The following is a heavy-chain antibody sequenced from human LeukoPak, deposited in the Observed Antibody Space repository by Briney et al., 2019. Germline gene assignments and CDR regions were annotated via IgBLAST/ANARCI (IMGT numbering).Heavy chain of an antibody. CDR1: GFTFSGSA. Sequence: PGGSLRLSCAASGFTFSGSAMHWVRQASGKGLEGVGRIRSKGNCYATAYASSVKGRFTISRDDSKNTAYLQMNSLKTEDTAVYYCTSYYDSSGYSYDAFDIWGQGTMVTVSS. V-gene: IGHV3-73*01. J-gene: IGHJ3*02. CDR2: IRSKGNCYAT. CDR3: TSYYDSSGYSYDAFDI. D-gene: IGHD3-22*01.